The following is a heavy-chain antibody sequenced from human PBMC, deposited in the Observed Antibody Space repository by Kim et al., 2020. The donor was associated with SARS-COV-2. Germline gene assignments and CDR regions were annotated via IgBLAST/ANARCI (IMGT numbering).Heavy chain of an antibody. CDR2: ISSSSSYI. V-gene: IGHV3-21*01. CDR3: ARGGILSGFGMDV. CDR1: GFTFSSYS. Sequence: GGSLRLSCAASGFTFSSYSMNWVRQAPGKGLEWVSSISSSSSYIYYADSVKGRFTISRDNAKNSLYLQMNSLRAEDTAVYYCARGGILSGFGMDVWGQGTTVTVSS. J-gene: IGHJ6*02. D-gene: IGHD3-9*01.